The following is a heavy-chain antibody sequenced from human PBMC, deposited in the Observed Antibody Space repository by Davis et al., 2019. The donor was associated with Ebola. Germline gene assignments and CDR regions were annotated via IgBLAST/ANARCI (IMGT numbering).Heavy chain of an antibody. J-gene: IGHJ3*01. D-gene: IGHD2/OR15-2a*01. CDR3: VKDTSNIWFDV. Sequence: GESLKISCAASGFIFSRYAMSWVRRAPGKGLEWVSTLGTSADTYYADSVKGRFTISRDNSKNTLHLQMNSLRVEDTAMYYCVKDTSNIWFDVWGQGTLVTVSA. CDR2: LGTSADT. V-gene: IGHV3-23*01. CDR1: GFIFSRYA.